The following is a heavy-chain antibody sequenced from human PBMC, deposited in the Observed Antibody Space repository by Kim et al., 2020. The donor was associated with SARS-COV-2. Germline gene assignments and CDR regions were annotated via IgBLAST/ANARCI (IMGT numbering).Heavy chain of an antibody. CDR1: GFTVNNFY. V-gene: IGHV3-23*01. D-gene: IGHD2-21*02. CDR3: AKEEHYSGDCFAFDN. CDR2: NSGSGTRT. Sequence: GGSLRLSCAASGFTVNNFYMSWIRQAPEKGLEWVSYNSGSGTRTLYTDSVKGRFTISRDNAKNTLFLQMNSLRAEDTAVYYCAKEEHYSGDCFAFDNWGQGTMVTVSS. J-gene: IGHJ3*02.